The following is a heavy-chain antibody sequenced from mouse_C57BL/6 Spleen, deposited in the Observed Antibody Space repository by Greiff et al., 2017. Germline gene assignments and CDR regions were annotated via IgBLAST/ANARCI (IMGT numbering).Heavy chain of an antibody. CDR3: ARGGSSFRYFDV. Sequence: QVQLQQPGAELVKPGASVKLSCKASGYTFTSYWMQWVKQRPGQGLEWIGEIDPSDSYTNYHQKFKGKATLTVYTSSSTAYMQRSSLTSEDSAVYDCARGGSSFRYFDVWGTGTTVTVSS. V-gene: IGHV1-50*01. D-gene: IGHD1-1*01. CDR2: IDPSDSYT. CDR1: GYTFTSYW. J-gene: IGHJ1*03.